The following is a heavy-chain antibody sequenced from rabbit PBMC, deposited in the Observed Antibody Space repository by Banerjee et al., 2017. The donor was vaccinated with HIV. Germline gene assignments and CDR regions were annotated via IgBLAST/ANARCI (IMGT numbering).Heavy chain of an antibody. Sequence: QEQLVESGGGLVKPGASLTLTCTASGFSFSSGYDMCWVRQAPGKGLEWIACIYTGSSGSTYYASWAKGRFTVSKTSSTTVTLQMTNLTAADTATYFCARSEYNSVTYYSLWGPGTLVTVS. CDR1: GFSFSSGYD. V-gene: IGHV1S45*01. CDR3: ARSEYNSVTYYSL. CDR2: IYTGSSGST. J-gene: IGHJ6*01. D-gene: IGHD1-1*01.